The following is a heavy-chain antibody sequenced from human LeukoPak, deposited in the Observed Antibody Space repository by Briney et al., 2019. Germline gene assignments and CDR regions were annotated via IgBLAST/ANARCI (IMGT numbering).Heavy chain of an antibody. Sequence: SETLSLTCTVSGGSISSYYWSWIRQPPGKGLEWIGYIYYSGSTNYNLSLKSRVTISVDTSKNQFSLKLSSVTAADTAVYYCASCSRAYGMDVWGQGTTVTVSS. V-gene: IGHV4-59*01. CDR1: GGSISSYY. J-gene: IGHJ6*02. CDR3: ASCSRAYGMDV. D-gene: IGHD2-21*01. CDR2: IYYSGST.